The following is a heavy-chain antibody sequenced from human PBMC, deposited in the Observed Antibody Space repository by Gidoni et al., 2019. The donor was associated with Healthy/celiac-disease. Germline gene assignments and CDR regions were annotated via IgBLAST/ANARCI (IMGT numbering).Heavy chain of an antibody. CDR2: IKHSGST. CDR3: ARLCSGGSCYSRMSDY. Sequence: QVQLQQWGAGLLKPSETLSLTCAVYGGSFSGYYWRWIRQPPGKGLEWIGEIKHSGSTNYNPSLKSRVTISVDTSKNQFSLKLSSVTAADTAVYYCARLCSGGSCYSRMSDYWGQGTLVTVSS. D-gene: IGHD2-15*01. CDR1: GGSFSGYY. J-gene: IGHJ4*02. V-gene: IGHV4-34*01.